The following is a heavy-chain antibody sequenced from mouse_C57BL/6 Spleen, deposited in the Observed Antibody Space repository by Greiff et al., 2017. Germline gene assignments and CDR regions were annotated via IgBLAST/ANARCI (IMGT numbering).Heavy chain of an antibody. D-gene: IGHD1-1*01. CDR3: TRWGTTVVASYYFDY. CDR1: GFTFSSYA. J-gene: IGHJ2*01. Sequence: DVKLVESGEGLVKPGGSLKLSCAASGFTFSSYAMSWVRQTPEKRLEWVAYISSGGDCIYYADTVKGRFTISRDNARNTLYLQMSSLKSEDTAMYYCTRWGTTVVASYYFDYWGQGTTLTVSS. CDR2: ISSGGDCI. V-gene: IGHV5-9-1*02.